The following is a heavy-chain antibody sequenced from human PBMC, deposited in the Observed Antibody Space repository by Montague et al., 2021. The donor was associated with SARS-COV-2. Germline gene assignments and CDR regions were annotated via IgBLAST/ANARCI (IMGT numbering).Heavy chain of an antibody. V-gene: IGHV4-34*01. CDR3: ARLRDGVVPSPILGVGPYYYYYYMDV. CDR2: INHGGST. D-gene: IGHD2-15*01. CDR1: GTSFSGYY. J-gene: IGHJ6*03. Sequence: SETLSLTCAVRGTSFSGYYWNWIRQPPGKGLEWIGEINHGGSTKYSPSLKSRLTISADTSKNQFSLKLTSVAAADTAVYYCARLRDGVVPSPILGVGPYYYYYYMDVWGRGTTVTVSS.